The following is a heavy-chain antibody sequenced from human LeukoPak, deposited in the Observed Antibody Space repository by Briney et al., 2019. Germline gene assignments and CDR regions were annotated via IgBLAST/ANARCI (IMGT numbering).Heavy chain of an antibody. CDR2: IYYSGST. J-gene: IGHJ6*03. CDR3: ARQMDTAMVTGHYYYYMDV. CDR1: GGSISSYY. D-gene: IGHD5-18*01. V-gene: IGHV4-59*08. Sequence: PSETLSLTCTVSGGSISSYYWSWIRQPPGKGLEWIGYIYYSGSTNYNPSLKSRVTISVDTSENQFSLKLSSVTAADTAVYYCARQMDTAMVTGHYYYYMDVWGKGTTVTVSS.